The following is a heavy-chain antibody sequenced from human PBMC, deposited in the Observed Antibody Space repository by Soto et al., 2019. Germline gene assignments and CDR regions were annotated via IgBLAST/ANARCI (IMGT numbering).Heavy chain of an antibody. V-gene: IGHV3-23*01. CDR1: GFIFSDYA. CDR2: IGGGGSDT. CDR3: AKDPVPFNGQWDWFDS. Sequence: DVQLLESGGGLVQPGGSLRLSCAASGFIFSDYAMTWVRQAPGKGLEWVSGIGGGGSDTYYVDSVKGRFTISRDNSKNTLYLQMNSLRAEDTALYYCAKDPVPFNGQWDWFDSWGQGTLVTVSS. J-gene: IGHJ5*01. D-gene: IGHD6-19*01.